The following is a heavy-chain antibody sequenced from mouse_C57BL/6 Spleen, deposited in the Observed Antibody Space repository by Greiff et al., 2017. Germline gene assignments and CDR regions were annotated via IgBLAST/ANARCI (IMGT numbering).Heavy chain of an antibody. CDR2: ISSGGSYT. J-gene: IGHJ1*03. Sequence: EVQGVESGGDLVKPGGSLKLSCAASGFTFSSYGMSWVRQTPDKRLEWVATISSGGSYTYYPDSVKGRFTISRDNAKNTLYLQMSSLKSEDTAMYYCARDRYFDVWGTGTTVTVSS. V-gene: IGHV5-6*01. CDR1: GFTFSSYG. CDR3: ARDRYFDV.